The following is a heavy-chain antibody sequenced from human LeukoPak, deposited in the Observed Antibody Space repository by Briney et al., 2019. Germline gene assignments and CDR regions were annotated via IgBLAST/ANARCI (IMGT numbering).Heavy chain of an antibody. CDR3: ARVFDGGSYYGESVGY. D-gene: IGHD1-26*01. CDR2: INPNSGGT. V-gene: IGHV1-2*02. Sequence: ASVKVSCKASGYTFTGYYMHWVRQAPGQGREWMGWINPNSGGTNYAQKFQGRVTMTRDTSISTAYMELSRLRSDDTAVYYCARVFDGGSYYGESVGYWGQGTLVTVSS. CDR1: GYTFTGYY. J-gene: IGHJ4*02.